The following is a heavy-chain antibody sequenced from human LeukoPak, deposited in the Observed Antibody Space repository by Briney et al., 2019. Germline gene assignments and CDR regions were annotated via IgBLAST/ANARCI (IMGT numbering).Heavy chain of an antibody. Sequence: PSETLSLTCTVSGGSISSYYWSWIRQPPGKGLEWIGYIYYSGSTNYNPSLKSRVTISVDTSKNQFSLKLSSVTAADTAVYYCARGRSSMVRGYYYYYMDVWGKGTTVTVSS. CDR1: GGSISSYY. CDR2: IYYSGST. V-gene: IGHV4-59*01. J-gene: IGHJ6*03. CDR3: ARGRSSMVRGYYYYYMDV. D-gene: IGHD3-10*01.